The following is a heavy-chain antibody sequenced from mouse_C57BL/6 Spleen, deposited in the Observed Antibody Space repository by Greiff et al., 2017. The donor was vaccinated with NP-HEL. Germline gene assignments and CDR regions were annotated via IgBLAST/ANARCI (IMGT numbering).Heavy chain of an antibody. J-gene: IGHJ2*01. D-gene: IGHD1-1*01. CDR2: IAPSDSYT. CDR3: ARGDYYGSSYPDY. V-gene: IGHV1-69*01. Sequence: QVQLQQPGAELVMPGASVKLSCKASGYTFTSYWLHWVKQRPGQGLEWIGEIAPSDSYTNYNQKFKGKSTLTVDKSSSTAYMQLSSLTSEDSAVYYCARGDYYGSSYPDYWGQGTTLTVSS. CDR1: GYTFTSYW.